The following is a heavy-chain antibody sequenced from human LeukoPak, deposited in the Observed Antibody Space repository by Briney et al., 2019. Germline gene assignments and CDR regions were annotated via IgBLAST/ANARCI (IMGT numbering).Heavy chain of an antibody. J-gene: IGHJ4*02. CDR3: AREGCSSTSCYRGATGFDY. V-gene: IGHV4-59*01. D-gene: IGHD2-2*02. CDR2: IYYSGST. Sequence: YPSETLSLTCTVSGGSISSYYWSWIRQPPGKGLEWIGYIYYSGSTNYNPSLKSRVTISVDTSKIQFSLKLSSVTAADTAVYYCAREGCSSTSCYRGATGFDYWGQGTLVTVSS. CDR1: GGSISSYY.